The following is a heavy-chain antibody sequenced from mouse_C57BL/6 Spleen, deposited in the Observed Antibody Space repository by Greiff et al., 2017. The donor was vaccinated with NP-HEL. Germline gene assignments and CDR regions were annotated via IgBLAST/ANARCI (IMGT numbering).Heavy chain of an antibody. CDR1: GYSITSGYY. CDR2: ISYDGSN. V-gene: IGHV3-6*01. Sequence: VQLKESGPGLVKPSQSLSLTCSVTGYSITSGYYWNWIRQFPGNKLEWMGYISYDGSNNYNPSLKNRISITRDTSKNQFFLKLNSVTTEDTATYYCASLYYSIFDYWGQGTTLTVSS. CDR3: ASLYYSIFDY. D-gene: IGHD2-5*01. J-gene: IGHJ2*01.